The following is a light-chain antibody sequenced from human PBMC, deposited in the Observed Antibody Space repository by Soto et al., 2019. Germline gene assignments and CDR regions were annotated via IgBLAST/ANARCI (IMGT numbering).Light chain of an antibody. CDR3: QHYNEWPPWT. CDR1: QNVRNN. Sequence: DIVMTQSPATLSVSPGEGATLSCRASQNVRNNLAWYQQKPGQAPRLLIFGASTRATGTPARFSGSGSGTEFTLTISSLQSEDFAVYYCQHYNEWPPWTFGQGTKVEIK. J-gene: IGKJ1*01. V-gene: IGKV3-15*01. CDR2: GAS.